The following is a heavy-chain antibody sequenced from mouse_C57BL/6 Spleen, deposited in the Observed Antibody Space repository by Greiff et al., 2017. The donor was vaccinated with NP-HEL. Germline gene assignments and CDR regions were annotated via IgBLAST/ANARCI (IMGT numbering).Heavy chain of an antibody. D-gene: IGHD4-1*01. Sequence: VHLVESGAELARPGASVKLSCKASGYTFTSYGISWVKQRTGQGLEWIGEIYPRSGNTYYNEKFKGKATLTADKSSSTAYMELRSLTSEDSAVYFCARDGTGSFAYWGQGTLVTVSA. CDR3: ARDGTGSFAY. J-gene: IGHJ3*01. CDR1: GYTFTSYG. V-gene: IGHV1-81*01. CDR2: IYPRSGNT.